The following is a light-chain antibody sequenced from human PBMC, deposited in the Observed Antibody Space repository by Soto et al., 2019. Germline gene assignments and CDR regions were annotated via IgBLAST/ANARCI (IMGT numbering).Light chain of an antibody. CDR3: SSYTASSTLEV. CDR2: DVS. J-gene: IGLJ1*01. Sequence: QSALTQPASVSGSPGQSITISCTGVGSDVGGYTYVSWYQQSSGKAPKLMIYDVSYRPSGVSNRFSGSKSGNTASLTISGLQAEDEADYYCSSYTASSTLEVFGTGTKLTVL. CDR1: GSDVGGYTY. V-gene: IGLV2-14*03.